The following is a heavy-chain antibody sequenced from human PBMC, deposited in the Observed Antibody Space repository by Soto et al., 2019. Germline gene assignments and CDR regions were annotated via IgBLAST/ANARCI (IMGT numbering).Heavy chain of an antibody. D-gene: IGHD6-13*01. CDR1: GGSIGRGGYY. CDR2: IYYSGRT. V-gene: IGHV4-31*03. Sequence: QVQLQESGPGLVKPSQTLSLICTVSGGSIGRGGYYWSWIRQHPGKGLEWIGNIYYSGRTDYNPSRRSRVIISVDTSKNQFSLKLNSVTAADTAVYYCARDEGAAADDNWSDPWGQGTLVIVSS. CDR3: ARDEGAAADDNWSDP. J-gene: IGHJ5*02.